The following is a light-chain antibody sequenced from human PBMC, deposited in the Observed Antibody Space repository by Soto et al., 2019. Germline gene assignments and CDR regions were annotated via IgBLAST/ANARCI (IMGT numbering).Light chain of an antibody. Sequence: AIQMTQSPSSLSASVGDRVTITCRASQGIGNDLGWYQQKPGKAPKLLIYAASTLQSGVPSRFSGSGSGTDFTLTISSLQPEDFATYYCLQDYDYPLTFGGGTKVEIK. J-gene: IGKJ4*01. CDR3: LQDYDYPLT. V-gene: IGKV1-6*01. CDR2: AAS. CDR1: QGIGND.